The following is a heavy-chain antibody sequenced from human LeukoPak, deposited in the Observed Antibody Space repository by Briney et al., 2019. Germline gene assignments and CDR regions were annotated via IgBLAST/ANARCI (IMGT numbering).Heavy chain of an antibody. CDR1: GYTFTSYD. Sequence: ASVKVSCKASGYTFTSYDINWVRQATGQGLEWMGWMNPNSGNTGYAQKFQGRVTMTRNTSISTAYKELSSLRSEDTAVYYCARRRLSGSYYYYGMDVWGQGTTVTVSS. V-gene: IGHV1-8*01. D-gene: IGHD1-26*01. J-gene: IGHJ6*02. CDR3: ARRRLSGSYYYYGMDV. CDR2: MNPNSGNT.